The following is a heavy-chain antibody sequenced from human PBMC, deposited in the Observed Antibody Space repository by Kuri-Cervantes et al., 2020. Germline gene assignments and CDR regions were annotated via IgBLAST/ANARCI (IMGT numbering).Heavy chain of an antibody. D-gene: IGHD2-2*01. V-gene: IGHV4-34*01. J-gene: IGHJ4*02. CDR3: ARVWGGSSLDY. CDR1: GGSFSGYY. CDR2: INHSGST. Sequence: SETLSLTCAVYGGSFSGYYWSWIRQPPGKGLEWIGEINHSGSTNYNPSLKSRVTISVDTSKNQFSLKLSSVTAADTAVYHCARVWGGSSLDYWGQGTLVTVSS.